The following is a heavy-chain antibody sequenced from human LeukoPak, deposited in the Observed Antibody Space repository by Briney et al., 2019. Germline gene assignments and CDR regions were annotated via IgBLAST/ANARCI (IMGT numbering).Heavy chain of an antibody. D-gene: IGHD3-22*01. CDR3: ARGLTVIVVVMDY. V-gene: IGHV1-2*02. J-gene: IGHJ4*02. CDR1: GYTFNGHY. Sequence: GASVKVSCKASGYTFNGHYMHCVRQAPGQGLEWMGWINPNSGGTNYAQKFQGRVTMTRDTSISTAYMELSRLRSDDTAVHYCARGLTVIVVVMDYWGQGTLVTVSS. CDR2: INPNSGGT.